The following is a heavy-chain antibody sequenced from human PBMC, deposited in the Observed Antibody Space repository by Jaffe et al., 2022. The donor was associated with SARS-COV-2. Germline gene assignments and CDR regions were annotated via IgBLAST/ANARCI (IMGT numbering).Heavy chain of an antibody. J-gene: IGHJ4*02. CDR1: GGSISSSSYY. Sequence: QLQLQESGPGLVKPSETLSLTCTVSGGSISSSSYYWGWIRQPPGKGLEWIGSIYYSGSTYYNPSLKSRVTISVDTSKNQFSLKLSSVTAADTAVYYCARRTAESYYFDYWGQGTLVTVSS. D-gene: IGHD1-1*01. CDR3: ARRTAESYYFDY. CDR2: IYYSGST. V-gene: IGHV4-39*01.